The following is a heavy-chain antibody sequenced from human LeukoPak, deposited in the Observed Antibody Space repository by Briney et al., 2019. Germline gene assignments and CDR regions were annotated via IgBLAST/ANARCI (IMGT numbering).Heavy chain of an antibody. D-gene: IGHD6-19*01. J-gene: IGHJ3*02. CDR1: GFTFSSYW. CDR3: ARDPYSSGLLTFDI. CDR2: IKQDGSER. V-gene: IGHV3-7*03. Sequence: GGSLRLSCAASGFTFSSYWMSWVRQAPGKGLEWVANIKQDGSERYYVDSVKGRFTISRDNAKNSLYLQMNSLRAEDTAVYYCARDPYSSGLLTFDIWGHGTMVTVSS.